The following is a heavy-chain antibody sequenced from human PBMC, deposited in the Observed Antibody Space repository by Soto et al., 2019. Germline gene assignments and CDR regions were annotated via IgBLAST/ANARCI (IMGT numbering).Heavy chain of an antibody. CDR2: ISAYNGQT. J-gene: IGHJ5*02. Sequence: ASVKVPCKASGYPFDTYGINWVRQAPGQRPEWMGWISAYNGQTDYAQNFQGRVTMATDTSTNTAYMELRNLRSDDTAVYYCARDLKDFLNSYFFDTWVPGTLVTVSS. CDR1: GYPFDTYG. CDR3: ARDLKDFLNSYFFDT. V-gene: IGHV1-18*01. D-gene: IGHD2-21*01.